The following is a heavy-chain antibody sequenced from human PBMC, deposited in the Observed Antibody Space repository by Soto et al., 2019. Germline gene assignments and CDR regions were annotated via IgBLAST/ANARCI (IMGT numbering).Heavy chain of an antibody. CDR3: ARAFISTVTRVSALGV. Sequence: EVQLVESGGGLVKPGGSLRLSCAASGFTFSIYSMNWVRQAPGKGLEWVSFISSSSSYIYYAGSLKGRFTISRDNAKNSLYLQMNSLRAEDTAVYYCARAFISTVTRVSALGVWGQGTMVTVSS. J-gene: IGHJ6*02. V-gene: IGHV3-21*01. D-gene: IGHD4-17*01. CDR2: ISSSSSYI. CDR1: GFTFSIYS.